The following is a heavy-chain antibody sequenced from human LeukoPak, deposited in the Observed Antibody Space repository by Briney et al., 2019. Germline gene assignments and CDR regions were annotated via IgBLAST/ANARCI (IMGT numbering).Heavy chain of an antibody. CDR2: ISSNGGST. Sequence: GGSLRLSCSASGFTFSSYAMHWVRQAPGKGLDYVSAISSNGGSTYYADSVKGRFTISRDNSKNTLYLQMSSLRAEDTAVYYCVKVQIAEENDYWGQGTLVTVSS. CDR3: VKVQIAEENDY. CDR1: GFTFSSYA. D-gene: IGHD6-13*01. J-gene: IGHJ4*02. V-gene: IGHV3-64D*06.